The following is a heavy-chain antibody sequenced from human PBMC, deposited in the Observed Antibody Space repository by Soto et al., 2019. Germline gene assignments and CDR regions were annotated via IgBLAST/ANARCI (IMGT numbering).Heavy chain of an antibody. CDR3: ARQPPGYYAMDV. J-gene: IGHJ6*02. CDR2: INPSDSNT. CDR1: GYSFTSHK. Sequence: DVQLVQSGAEVKKPGESLKISCKASGYSFTSHKIGWIRQMPGKGLEWMGTINPSDSNTRYGPPFQGQVTISADKSTITAYLQWSSLKASDSAIYYCARQPPGYYAMDVWGHGTAVTVSS. V-gene: IGHV5-51*01.